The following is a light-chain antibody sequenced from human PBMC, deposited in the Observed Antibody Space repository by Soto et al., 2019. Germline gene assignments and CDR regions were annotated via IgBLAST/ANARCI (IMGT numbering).Light chain of an antibody. J-gene: IGLJ1*01. V-gene: IGLV2-14*01. CDR3: SSYSSTSTLYV. CDR2: EVT. CDR1: SSDIGAYNY. Sequence: QSVLTQPASVSGSPGQSITISCIGTSSDIGAYNYVSWYQQHPGKVPKLMIYEVTNRPSGLPNRFSGSKSGNTASLTISGLQAEDEAEYFCSSYSSTSTLYVLGTGTKVTVL.